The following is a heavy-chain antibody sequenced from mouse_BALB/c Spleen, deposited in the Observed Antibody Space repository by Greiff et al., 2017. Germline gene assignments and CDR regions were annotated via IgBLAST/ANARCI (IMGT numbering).Heavy chain of an antibody. CDR2: ISSGGSYT. CDR1: GFTFSSYG. CDR3: ARHDYGSSYGNFDY. D-gene: IGHD1-1*01. V-gene: IGHV5-6*01. Sequence: EVQVVESGGDLVKPGGSLKLSCAASGFTFSSYGMSWVRQTPDKRLEWVATISSGGSYTYYPDSVKGRFTISRDNAKNTLYLQMSSLKSEDTAMYYCARHDYGSSYGNFDYWGQGTTLTVSS. J-gene: IGHJ2*01.